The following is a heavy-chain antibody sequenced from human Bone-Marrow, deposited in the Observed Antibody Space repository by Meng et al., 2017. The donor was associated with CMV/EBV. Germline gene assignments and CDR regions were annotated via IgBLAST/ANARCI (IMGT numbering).Heavy chain of an antibody. D-gene: IGHD3-16*02. CDR3: ARARYRTWFDP. J-gene: IGHJ5*02. CDR1: GGSFSGYY. V-gene: IGHV4-34*01. Sequence: LTCAVYGGSFSGYYWSWIRQPPGKGLEWIGEINHSGSTNYNPSLKSRVSMSVATSKNQFSLKLTSVTAADTAVYYCARARYRTWFDPWGQGTLVTVSS. CDR2: INHSGST.